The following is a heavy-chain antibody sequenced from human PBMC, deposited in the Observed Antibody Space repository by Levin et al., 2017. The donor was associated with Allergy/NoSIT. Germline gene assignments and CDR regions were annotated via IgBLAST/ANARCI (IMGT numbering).Heavy chain of an antibody. CDR2: ISGSGDST. Sequence: PGGSLRLSCAASGFTFSSYAMSWVRQAPGKGLEWVSGISGSGDSTYYADSVKGRFTISRDNSKNTLYLQMNSLRAEDTAVYYCAKEGLDYGGSGYFDYWGQGTLVTVSS. J-gene: IGHJ4*02. CDR1: GFTFSSYA. CDR3: AKEGLDYGGSGYFDY. V-gene: IGHV3-23*01. D-gene: IGHD4/OR15-4a*01.